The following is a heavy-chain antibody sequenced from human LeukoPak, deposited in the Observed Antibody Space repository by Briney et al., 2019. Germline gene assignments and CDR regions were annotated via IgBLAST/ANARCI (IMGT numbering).Heavy chain of an antibody. CDR3: ARAGGSGSYFNWAYFDY. Sequence: HPGGSLRLSCAASGLTVSSNYMSWVRQAPGKGLEWVSIIYSGGTIYYADSVKGRFTISRDNPKNTLYLQMNDLIAEDTAVYYCARAGGSGSYFNWAYFDYWGQGTLVTVSS. CDR1: GLTVSSNY. V-gene: IGHV3-53*01. J-gene: IGHJ4*02. D-gene: IGHD3-10*01. CDR2: IYSGGTI.